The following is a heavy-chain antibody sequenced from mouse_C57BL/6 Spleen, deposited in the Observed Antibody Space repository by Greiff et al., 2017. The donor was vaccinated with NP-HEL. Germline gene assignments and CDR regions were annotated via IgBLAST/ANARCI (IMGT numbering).Heavy chain of an antibody. V-gene: IGHV1-80*01. CDR1: GYAFSSYW. D-gene: IGHD1-1*01. CDR2: IYPGDGDT. CDR3: ARRVYYGSSPYARDY. J-gene: IGHJ4*01. Sequence: VQLQQSGAELVKPGASVKISCKASGYAFSSYWMNWVKQRPGKGLEWIGQIYPGDGDTNYNGKFKGKATLTADKSSSTAYMQLSSLTSEDSAVYFCARRVYYGSSPYARDYWGQGTSVTVSS.